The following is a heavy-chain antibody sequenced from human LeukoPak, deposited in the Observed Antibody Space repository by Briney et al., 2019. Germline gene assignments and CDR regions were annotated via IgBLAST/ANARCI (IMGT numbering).Heavy chain of an antibody. CDR3: ARAYNYYESYSGY. Sequence: GGSLRLSRAASGFTFSSYSMNWVRQAPGKGLEWVSSISSSSSYIYYADSVKGRFTISRDNAKNFLYLQINSLRAEDTAVYYCARAYNYYESYSGYWGQGTLVTVSS. J-gene: IGHJ4*02. CDR1: GFTFSSYS. CDR2: ISSSSSYI. D-gene: IGHD3-22*01. V-gene: IGHV3-21*01.